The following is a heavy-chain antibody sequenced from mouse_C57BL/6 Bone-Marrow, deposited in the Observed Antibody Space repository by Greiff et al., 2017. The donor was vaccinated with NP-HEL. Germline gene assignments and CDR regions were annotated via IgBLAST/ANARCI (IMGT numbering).Heavy chain of an antibody. V-gene: IGHV1-82*01. CDR1: GYAFSSSW. CDR2: IYPGDGDT. CDR3: AKDVITTVVGFDY. J-gene: IGHJ2*01. D-gene: IGHD1-1*01. Sequence: VQLQESGPELVKPGASVKISCKASGYAFSSSWMNWVKQRPGKGLEWIGRIYPGDGDTNYIGKFKGKATLTADKYSSTAYMQLSSLTSEDSAVYFCAKDVITTVVGFDYWGQGTTLTVSS.